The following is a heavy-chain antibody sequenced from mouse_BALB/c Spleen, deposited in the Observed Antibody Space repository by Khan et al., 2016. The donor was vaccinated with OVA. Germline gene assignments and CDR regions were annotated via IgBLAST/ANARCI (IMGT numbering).Heavy chain of an antibody. CDR2: IFPGNGNI. Sequence: QVRLQQSGAELVNPGASVKLSCKASGYTFTSYDINWVRQRPEQGLEWIGWIFPGNGNIKSHEKFTVKATLTSDKSTSTAYMQLSRLTSGVSAVYICGSGRYYGSNPLRDYWGQGTSVTVAS. J-gene: IGHJ4*01. D-gene: IGHD1-1*01. CDR1: GYTFTSYD. V-gene: IGHV1S56*01. CDR3: GSGRYYGSNPLRDY.